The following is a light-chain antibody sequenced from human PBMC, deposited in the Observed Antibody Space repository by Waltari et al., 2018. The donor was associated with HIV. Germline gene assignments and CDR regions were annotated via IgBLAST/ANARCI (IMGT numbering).Light chain of an antibody. J-gene: IGLJ2*01. CDR1: GSDVSGDSY. CDR3: CSYAGSYTLV. CDR2: DVS. Sequence: QSALTQPRSVSGSPGQSVTISCTGTGSDVSGDSYVSWYQQHPNKAPKFIIYDVSKRPAGVPDRFSGSKSGNTASLTISGLQTEDEADYYCCSYAGSYTLVFGEGTKLTV. V-gene: IGLV2-11*01.